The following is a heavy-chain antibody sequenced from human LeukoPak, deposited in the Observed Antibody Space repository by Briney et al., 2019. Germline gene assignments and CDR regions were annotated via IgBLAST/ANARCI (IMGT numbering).Heavy chain of an antibody. CDR1: GFTFSSYG. J-gene: IGHJ4*02. Sequence: PGRSLRLSCAASGFTFSSYGMHWVRQAPGKGLEWVAVISYDGSNKYYADSVKGRFTISRDNSKNTLYLQMNSLRAEDPAVYYCARNYMVRGVGFDYWGQGTLVTVSS. CDR2: ISYDGSNK. D-gene: IGHD3-10*01. CDR3: ARNYMVRGVGFDY. V-gene: IGHV3-30*03.